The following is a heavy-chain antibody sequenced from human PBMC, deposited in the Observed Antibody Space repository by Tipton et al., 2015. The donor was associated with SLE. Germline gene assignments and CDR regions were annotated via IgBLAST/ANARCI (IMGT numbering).Heavy chain of an antibody. CDR1: GYTFTSYY. V-gene: IGHV1-46*01. J-gene: IGHJ3*02. CDR3: ATVFGIDGFDI. CDR2: INPSGGST. Sequence: QSGPEVKKPGASVKVSCKASGYTFTSYYMHWVRQAPGQGLEWMGIINPSGGSTSYAQKFQGRVTMTRDTSTSTVYMELSSLRSEDTAVYYCATVFGIDGFDIWGQGTMVTVSS. D-gene: IGHD3-3*01.